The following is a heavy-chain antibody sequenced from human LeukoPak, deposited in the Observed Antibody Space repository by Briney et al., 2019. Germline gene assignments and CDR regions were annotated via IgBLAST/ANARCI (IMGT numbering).Heavy chain of an antibody. V-gene: IGHV3-21*01. D-gene: IGHD4-17*01. Sequence: GGSLRLSCAASGFTFSSYSMNWVRQAPGKGLEWASSISSSSSYIYYADSVKGRFTISRDNAKNSLYLQMNSLRAEDTAVYYCARDRRDYADWYFDLWGRGTLVTVSS. CDR1: GFTFSSYS. CDR2: ISSSSSYI. CDR3: ARDRRDYADWYFDL. J-gene: IGHJ2*01.